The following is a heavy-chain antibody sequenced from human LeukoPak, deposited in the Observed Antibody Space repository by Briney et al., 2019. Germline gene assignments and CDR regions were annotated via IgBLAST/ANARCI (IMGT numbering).Heavy chain of an antibody. CDR2: IIPILGIA. V-gene: IGHV1-69*04. CDR3: ARGAHYDILTGYYYYYGMDV. J-gene: IGHJ6*02. D-gene: IGHD3-9*01. Sequence: GASVKVSCKASGGTFSSYAISWVRQAPGQGLKWMGRIIPILGIANYAQKFQGRVTITADKSTSTAYMELSSMRSEDTAVYYCARGAHYDILTGYYYYYGMDVWGQGTTVTASS. CDR1: GGTFSSYA.